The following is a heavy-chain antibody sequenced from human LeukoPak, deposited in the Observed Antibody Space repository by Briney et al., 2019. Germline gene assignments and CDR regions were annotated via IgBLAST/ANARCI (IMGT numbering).Heavy chain of an antibody. J-gene: IGHJ6*02. CDR1: GGSISSYY. CDR2: IYYSGST. Sequence: SETLSLTCTVSGGSISSYYWSWIRQPPGKGLEWIGYIYYSGSTNYNPSLKSRVTISVDTSKNQFSLKLSSVTAADTAVDYWARHMGVGPYYYYGIDGWGQGTTVTVSS. CDR3: ARHMGVGPYYYYGIDG. V-gene: IGHV4-59*08. D-gene: IGHD3-16*01.